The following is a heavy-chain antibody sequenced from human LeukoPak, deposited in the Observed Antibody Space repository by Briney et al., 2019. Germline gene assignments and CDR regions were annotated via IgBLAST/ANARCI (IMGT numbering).Heavy chain of an antibody. V-gene: IGHV1-69*05. J-gene: IGHJ4*02. D-gene: IGHD6-13*01. CDR2: IIPIFGTA. CDR1: GGTFSSYA. Sequence: SVKASCKASGGTFSSYAISWVRQAPGQGLEWMGRIIPIFGTANYAQKFQGRVTITTDESTSTAYMELSSLRSEDTAVYYCARESYPGYSSSWGFDYWGQGTLVTVSS. CDR3: ARESYPGYSSSWGFDY.